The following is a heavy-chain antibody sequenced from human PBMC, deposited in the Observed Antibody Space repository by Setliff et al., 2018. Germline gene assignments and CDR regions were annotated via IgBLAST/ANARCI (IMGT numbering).Heavy chain of an antibody. CDR2: IYYSGST. CDR3: ARDPLTTNRRRAFDI. Sequence: SETLSLTCTVSGGSISSSNYYWGWIRQPPGKGLEWIGYIYYSGSTYYNPSLKSRVTISVDTSKNQFSLKLSSVTAADTAVYYCARDPLTTNRRRAFDIWGQGTMVTVSS. D-gene: IGHD4-17*01. CDR1: GGSISSSNYY. V-gene: IGHV4-31*03. J-gene: IGHJ3*02.